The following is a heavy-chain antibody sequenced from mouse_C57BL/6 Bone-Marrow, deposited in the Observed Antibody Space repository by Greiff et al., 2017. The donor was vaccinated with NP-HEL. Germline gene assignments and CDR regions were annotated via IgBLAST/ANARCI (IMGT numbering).Heavy chain of an antibody. CDR2: IYPRSGNT. D-gene: IGHD2-5*01. CDR1: GYTFTSYG. J-gene: IGHJ3*01. V-gene: IGHV1-81*01. Sequence: QVQLQQSGAELARPGASVKLSCKASGYTFTSYGISWVKQRTGQGLEWIGEIYPRSGNTYYNEKFKGKATLTADKSSSTAYMELRSLTSEDSAVYFCARYYSNYRFAYWGQGTLVTVSA. CDR3: ARYYSNYRFAY.